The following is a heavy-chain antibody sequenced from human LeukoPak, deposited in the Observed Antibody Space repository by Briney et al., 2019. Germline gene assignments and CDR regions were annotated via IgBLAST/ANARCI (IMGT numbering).Heavy chain of an antibody. CDR2: ISGSGGST. CDR3: AKDPGDCTNGVCYTSGWFDP. D-gene: IGHD2-8*01. V-gene: IGHV3-23*01. Sequence: GGSLRLSCAASGFTFSSYAMSWVRQAPGKGLEWVSAISGSGGSTYYADSVKGRFTISRDNSKNTLYLQMNSLRAEDTAVYYCAKDPGDCTNGVCYTSGWFDPWGQGTLVTVSS. J-gene: IGHJ5*02. CDR1: GFTFSSYA.